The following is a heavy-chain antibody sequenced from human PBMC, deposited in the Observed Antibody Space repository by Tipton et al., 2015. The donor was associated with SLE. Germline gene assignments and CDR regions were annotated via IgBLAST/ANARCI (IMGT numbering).Heavy chain of an antibody. D-gene: IGHD2-8*02. CDR3: ARPREGPGLTGSCAFDI. J-gene: IGHJ3*02. V-gene: IGHV3-21*01. CDR2: ISSSSSYI. Sequence: SLRLSCAASGFTFSSYSMNWVRQAPGKGLEWVSSISSSSSYIYYADSVKGRFTISRDNAKNSLYLQMNSLRAEDTAVYYCARPREGPGLTGSCAFDIWGQGTMVTVSS. CDR1: GFTFSSYS.